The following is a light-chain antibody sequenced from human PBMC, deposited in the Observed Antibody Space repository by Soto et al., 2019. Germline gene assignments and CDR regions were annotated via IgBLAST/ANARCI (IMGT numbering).Light chain of an antibody. J-gene: IGLJ1*01. CDR1: SSDVGSYDY. CDR2: NVN. V-gene: IGLV2-18*02. CDR3: ASYTSRGTRV. Sequence: QSALIQPPSVSGSPGQSVTISCTGTSSDVGSYDYVSWYQQHPGTVPKPMIYNVNTQPSGVPDRFSGSKSGNTASMTISGLQAEDEADYYCASYTSRGTRVFGTGTKVTVL.